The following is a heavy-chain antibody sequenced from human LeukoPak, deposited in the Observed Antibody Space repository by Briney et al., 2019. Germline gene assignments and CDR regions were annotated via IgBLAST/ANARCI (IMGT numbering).Heavy chain of an antibody. J-gene: IGHJ4*02. CDR1: GFXFGRYW. D-gene: IGHD2-15*01. V-gene: IGHV3-7*04. CDR2: INQTGTEK. CDR3: ARVRGSYYFDF. Sequence: PGGSLRLSCAASGFXFGRYWINWVRQAPGKGLEWVANINQTGTEKYYVDSVKGRFTISRDNAKNSLLLQMNSLRAEDTAVYFCARVRGSYYFDFWGQGTLVTVSS.